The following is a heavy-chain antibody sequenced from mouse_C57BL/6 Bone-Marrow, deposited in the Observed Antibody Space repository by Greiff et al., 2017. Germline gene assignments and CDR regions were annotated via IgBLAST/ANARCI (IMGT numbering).Heavy chain of an antibody. CDR1: GFNIKDDY. V-gene: IGHV14-4*01. CDR3: TTGGSNFSMDY. D-gene: IGHD2-5*01. CDR2: IDPENGDT. Sequence: DVQLVESGAELVRPGASVKLSCTASGFNIKDDYMHWVKQRPEQGLEWIGWIDPENGDTEYASKFQGKATITADTSSNTAYLQLSSLTSEDTAVYYCTTGGSNFSMDYWGQGTSVTVSS. J-gene: IGHJ4*01.